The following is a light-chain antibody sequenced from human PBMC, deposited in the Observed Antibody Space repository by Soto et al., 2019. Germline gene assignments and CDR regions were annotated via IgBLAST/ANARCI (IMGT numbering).Light chain of an antibody. V-gene: IGKV3-20*01. Sequence: ILMTQSPDTLSVSPGERATLSCRASQSVSSSYLAWYQQKPGQAPRLLIYGASSRATGIPDRFSGSGSGTDFTLTISRLEPEDFAVYYCQQYGSSPRVTFGQGTRLE. CDR1: QSVSSSY. CDR3: QQYGSSPRVT. CDR2: GAS. J-gene: IGKJ5*01.